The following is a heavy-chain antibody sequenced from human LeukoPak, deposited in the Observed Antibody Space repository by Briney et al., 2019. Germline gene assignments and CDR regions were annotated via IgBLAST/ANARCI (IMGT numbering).Heavy chain of an antibody. Sequence: GGSLRLSCAASGFTFSSYWMSWVRQAPGKGLEWVANIKQDGSETYYVDSVKGRFTISRDNAKNSLYLQMNSLRAEDTAVYYCARDLRGPSPGFDPWGQGILVTVSA. J-gene: IGHJ5*02. CDR3: ARDLRGPSPGFDP. V-gene: IGHV3-7*01. CDR1: GFTFSSYW. CDR2: IKQDGSET.